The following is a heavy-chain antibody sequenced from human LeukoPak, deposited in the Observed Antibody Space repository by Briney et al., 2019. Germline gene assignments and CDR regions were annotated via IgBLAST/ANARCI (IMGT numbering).Heavy chain of an antibody. CDR3: AKDLWDHYGSGSYNGGNDY. J-gene: IGHJ4*02. CDR2: ITGSGTST. V-gene: IGHV3-23*01. CDR1: GFTFSNYA. Sequence: GGSLRLSCAASGFTFSNYAMSWVRQAPGKGLEWVSAITGSGTSTYYADSVKGRFTISRDNSKNTLYLQMNSLRAEDTAVYYCAKDLWDHYGSGSYNGGNDYWGQGALVTVSS. D-gene: IGHD3-10*01.